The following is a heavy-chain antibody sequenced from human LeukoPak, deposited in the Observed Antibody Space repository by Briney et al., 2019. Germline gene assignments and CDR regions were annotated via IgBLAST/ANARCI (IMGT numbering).Heavy chain of an antibody. CDR1: GFTFSSYA. V-gene: IGHV3-30-3*01. D-gene: IGHD2-15*01. CDR2: ISYDGSNK. Sequence: GGSLRLSCAASGFTFSSYAMHWVRQAPGKGLEWVAVISYDGSNKYYADSVKGRFTISRDNSKNTLYLQMNSLRAEDTAVYYCARDLCSGGSCYYPDYWGQGTLVTVSS. CDR3: ARDLCSGGSCYYPDY. J-gene: IGHJ4*02.